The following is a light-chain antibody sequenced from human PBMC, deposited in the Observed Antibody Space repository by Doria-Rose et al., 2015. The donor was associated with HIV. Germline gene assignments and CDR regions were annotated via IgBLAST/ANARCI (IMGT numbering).Light chain of an antibody. V-gene: IGKV1-12*01. CDR2: AAS. CDR3: QQSNSFPIT. CDR1: EAISSW. Sequence: SPSSVSASVGDRVTITCRASEAISSWLVWYQQKPGKAPKVLIYAASTLQSGVPSRFSGSGFGTDFTLTISSLQPEDFATYYCQQSNSFPITFGQGTRLEIK. J-gene: IGKJ5*01.